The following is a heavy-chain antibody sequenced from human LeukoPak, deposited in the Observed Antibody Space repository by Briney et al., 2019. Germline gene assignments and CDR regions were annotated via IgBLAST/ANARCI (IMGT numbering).Heavy chain of an antibody. CDR2: IYYSGST. CDR1: GGSISSYY. V-gene: IGHV4-59*01. D-gene: IGHD3-3*01. CDR3: AVTYYDFWSGYFYFDY. J-gene: IGHJ4*02. Sequence: PSETLSLTCTVSGGSISSYYWSWIRQPPGKGLEWIGYIYYSGSTNHNPSLKSRVTISVDTSKNQFSLKLSSVTAADTAVYYCAVTYYDFWSGYFYFDYWGQGTLVTVSS.